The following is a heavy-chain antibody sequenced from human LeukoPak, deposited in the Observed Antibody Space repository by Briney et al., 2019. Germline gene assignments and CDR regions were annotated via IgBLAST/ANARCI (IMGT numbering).Heavy chain of an antibody. CDR1: GFTFSSYW. V-gene: IGHV3-7*01. CDR3: ARESGGIAARPRAEYFQH. J-gene: IGHJ1*01. D-gene: IGHD6-6*01. CDR2: IKQDGSEK. Sequence: GGSLRLSCAASGFTFSSYWMSWVRQAPGKGLEWVANIKQDGSEKYYVDSVKGRFTISRDNAKNSLYLQMNSLRAEDTAVYYCARESGGIAARPRAEYFQHWGQGTLVTVSS.